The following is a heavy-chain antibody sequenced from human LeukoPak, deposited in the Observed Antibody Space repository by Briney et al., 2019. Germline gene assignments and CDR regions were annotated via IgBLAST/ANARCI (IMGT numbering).Heavy chain of an antibody. Sequence: ASVKVSCKASGYTFTGYYMHWVRQAPGQGLEWMGWINPNSGGTNYAQKFQGRVTMTEDTSTDTAYMELSSLRSEDTAVYYCATDGYSSSWGDYWGQGTLVTVSS. CDR1: GYTFTGYY. CDR3: ATDGYSSSWGDY. J-gene: IGHJ4*02. D-gene: IGHD6-13*01. CDR2: INPNSGGT. V-gene: IGHV1-2*02.